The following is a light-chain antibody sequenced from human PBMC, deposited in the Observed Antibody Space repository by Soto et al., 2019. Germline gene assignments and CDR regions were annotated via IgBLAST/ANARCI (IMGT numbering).Light chain of an antibody. CDR1: QSVSSY. CDR2: DAS. J-gene: IGKJ1*01. CDR3: QQRSNWPWT. V-gene: IGKV3-11*01. Sequence: EIVLTQSPATLSLSPGERATLSCMASQSVSSYLAWYQQRPGQAPRLLIYDASNRATGIPARFSGSGYGTDFTLTISSLEPDDFAVYYGQQRSNWPWTFGQGTKVEIK.